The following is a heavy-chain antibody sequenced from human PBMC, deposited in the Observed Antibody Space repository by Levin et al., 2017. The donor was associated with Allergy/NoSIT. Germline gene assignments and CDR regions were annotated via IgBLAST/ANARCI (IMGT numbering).Heavy chain of an antibody. CDR3: SNYDILTGFLS. CDR2: IRSKANNYAT. V-gene: IGHV3-73*01. D-gene: IGHD3-9*01. CDR1: GFTLSGSA. Sequence: GGSLRLSCAASGFTLSGSAVHWVRQASGKGLEWLGRIRSKANNYATAYAASVQGRFIISRDDSKNTADLQMNSLKTEDTAVYYCSNYDILTGFLSWGQGTLATVSS. J-gene: IGHJ5*02.